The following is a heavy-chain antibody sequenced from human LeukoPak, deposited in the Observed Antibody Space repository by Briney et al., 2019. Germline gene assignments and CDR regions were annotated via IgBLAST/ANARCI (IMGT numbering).Heavy chain of an antibody. CDR3: VRAIYDYVWGSPYYFDY. CDR2: MNPNRGNT. V-gene: IGHV1-8*01. J-gene: IGHJ4*02. D-gene: IGHD3-16*01. Sequence: GASVKVSCKASRYTFTSYDINWVRQATGQGLEWMGWMNPNRGNTGYAQKFQGRVTMTRNTSISTAYMELSSLRSEDTAVYYCVRAIYDYVWGSPYYFDYWGQGTLVTVSS. CDR1: RYTFTSYD.